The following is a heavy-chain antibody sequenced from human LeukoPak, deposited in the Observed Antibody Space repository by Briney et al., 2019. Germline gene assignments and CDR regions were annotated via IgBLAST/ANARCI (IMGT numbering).Heavy chain of an antibody. D-gene: IGHD5-24*01. CDR1: GFTVSSTY. V-gene: IGHV3-53*01. CDR2: IYSGGST. Sequence: GGSLRLSCAASGFTVSSTYMNWVRQAPGRGLEWDSIIYSGGSTYYAESVRGRFTISRDNSKNTLYLQMNSLRAEDTALYYCARGDRRDGYRFDYWGQGTLVTVSS. CDR3: ARGDRRDGYRFDY. J-gene: IGHJ4*02.